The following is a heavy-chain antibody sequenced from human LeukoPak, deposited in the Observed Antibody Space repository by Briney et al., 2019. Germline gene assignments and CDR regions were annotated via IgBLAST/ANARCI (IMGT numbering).Heavy chain of an antibody. V-gene: IGHV3-21*01. D-gene: IGHD3-10*01. CDR2: ISSSSSYI. CDR1: GFTSSSYS. Sequence: GGSLRLSCAASGFTSSSYSMNWVRQAPGKGLEWVSSISSSSSYIYYADSVKGRFTISRDNAKNSLYLQMNSLRAEDTAVYYCARGLLYEAFDIWGQGTMVTVSS. CDR3: ARGLLYEAFDI. J-gene: IGHJ3*02.